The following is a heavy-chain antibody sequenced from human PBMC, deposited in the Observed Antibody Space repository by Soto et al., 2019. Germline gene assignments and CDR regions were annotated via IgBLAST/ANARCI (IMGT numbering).Heavy chain of an antibody. Sequence: ASVKVSCKASGYTFTGYYMHWVRRAPGQGLEWMGWINPDSGGTNYAQKFQGWVTMTRDTSISTAYMELSRLRSDDTAVYYCARDLGPGNAGTRDYYYGMDVWGQGTTVTVSS. CDR3: ARDLGPGNAGTRDYYYGMDV. J-gene: IGHJ6*02. CDR2: INPDSGGT. V-gene: IGHV1-2*04. CDR1: GYTFTGYY. D-gene: IGHD1-1*01.